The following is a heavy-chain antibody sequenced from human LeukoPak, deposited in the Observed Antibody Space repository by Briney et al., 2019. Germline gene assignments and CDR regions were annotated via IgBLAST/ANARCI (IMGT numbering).Heavy chain of an antibody. Sequence: GGSLRLSCAASGFTFSSYSINWVRQAPGKGLEWVSYISSSSSTIYYADSVKGRFTISRDTAENSLYLQMNSLRDEDTAVYYCASAYGSGSYYPLDNWGQGTLVTVSS. CDR3: ASAYGSGSYYPLDN. V-gene: IGHV3-48*02. J-gene: IGHJ4*02. D-gene: IGHD3-10*01. CDR1: GFTFSSYS. CDR2: ISSSSSTI.